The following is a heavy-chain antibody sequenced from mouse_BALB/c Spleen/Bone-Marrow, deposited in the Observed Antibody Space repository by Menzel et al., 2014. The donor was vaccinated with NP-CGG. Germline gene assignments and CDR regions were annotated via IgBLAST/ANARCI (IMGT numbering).Heavy chain of an antibody. CDR2: INPSNGGT. CDR3: TRSRRAMDY. CDR1: GYTFTSYY. D-gene: IGHD2-12*01. V-gene: IGHV1S81*02. Sequence: QVQLQQSGAELVKPGASVKLSCKASGYTFTSYYMYWVKQRPGQGLEWIGEINPSNGGTNFNEKFKSKATLTVDKSSSTAYMQLGSLTSEDSAVYYCTRSRRAMDYWGQGTSVTVSS. J-gene: IGHJ4*01.